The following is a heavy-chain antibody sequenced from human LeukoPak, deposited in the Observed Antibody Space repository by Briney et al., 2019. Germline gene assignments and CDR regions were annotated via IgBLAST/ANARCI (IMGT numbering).Heavy chain of an antibody. J-gene: IGHJ5*02. CDR2: INPSGGST. CDR1: GYTFTSYY. CDR3: ARDLSSGWYYEYNWFDP. V-gene: IGHV1-46*01. Sequence: EASVKVSCKASGYTFTSYYMHWVRQAPGQGLEWMGIINPSGGSTSYAQKLQGRVTMTTDTSTSTAYMELRSLRSDDTAVYYCARDLSSGWYYEYNWFDPWGQGTLVTVSS. D-gene: IGHD6-19*01.